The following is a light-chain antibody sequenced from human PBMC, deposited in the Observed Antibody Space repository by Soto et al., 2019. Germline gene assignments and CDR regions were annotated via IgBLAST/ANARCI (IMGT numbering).Light chain of an antibody. CDR1: QSVSRSY. CDR3: QQYGNSPRIT. CDR2: GAS. V-gene: IGKV3-20*01. J-gene: IGKJ5*01. Sequence: EIVLTQSPGTLSLSPGERATLSCRASQSVSRSYLAWYQQKPGQAPRLLIYGASSRATGIPDRFSGSGSGTDFTLTISRLEPEDFSVYYCQQYGNSPRITFGQGTRLEIK.